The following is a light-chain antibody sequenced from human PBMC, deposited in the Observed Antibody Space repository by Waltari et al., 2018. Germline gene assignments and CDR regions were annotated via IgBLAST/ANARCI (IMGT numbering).Light chain of an antibody. J-gene: IGLJ2*01. CDR1: NSDVGASHQ. V-gene: IGLV2-14*03. CDR3: CSYTSTSTFVV. CDR2: DFG. Sequence: QSALTQPASVSGSPGQPITIPCTGHNSDVGASHQISWYQHHPCEAPKFLSYDFGKRPSGVSNRFSASKSGNTASLTISGLQAEDEADYYCCSYTSTSTFVVFGGGTKLTVL.